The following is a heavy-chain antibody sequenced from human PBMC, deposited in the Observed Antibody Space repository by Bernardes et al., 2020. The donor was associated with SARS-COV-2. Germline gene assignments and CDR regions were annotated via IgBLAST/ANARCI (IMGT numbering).Heavy chain of an antibody. CDR3: ARENMVRGGGEFHGLDV. J-gene: IGHJ6*02. Sequence: SETLSLTCAVYGGSLSDSYWTWIRQPPGKGLEWIGEINHSGSTNYNPSLKSRVTISVDTSKNQFSLKLRSVTAADTAVFYCARENMVRGGGEFHGLDVWGRGTTVTVTS. V-gene: IGHV4-34*01. CDR2: INHSGST. CDR1: GGSLSDSY. D-gene: IGHD3-10*01.